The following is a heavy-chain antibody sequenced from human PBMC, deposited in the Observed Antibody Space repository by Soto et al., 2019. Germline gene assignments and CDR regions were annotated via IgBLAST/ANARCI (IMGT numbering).Heavy chain of an antibody. Sequence: EVQLVESGGGLVQPGGSLRLSCVASGFTFSSSEMYWVRQAPGKGLEWVSYIHPAGQPIFFADSVKGRFTISRENAKKSVSLPMNSLRAEDTAVYYCARRGSTWGQGTMVTVSS. D-gene: IGHD2-2*01. CDR2: IHPAGQPI. CDR3: ARRGST. J-gene: IGHJ3*01. V-gene: IGHV3-48*03. CDR1: GFTFSSSE.